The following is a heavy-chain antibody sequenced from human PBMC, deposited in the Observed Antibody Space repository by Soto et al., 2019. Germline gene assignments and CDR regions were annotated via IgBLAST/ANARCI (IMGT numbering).Heavy chain of an antibody. D-gene: IGHD2-2*01. V-gene: IGHV4-34*01. CDR1: GGSFSGYY. CDR2: INHSGST. J-gene: IGHJ5*02. CDR3: ARVVPWFDP. Sequence: PSETLSLTCAVYGGSFSGYYWSWIRQPPGKGLEWIGEINHSGSTNYNPSLKSRVTISVDRSKNQFSLKLSSVTAADPAVYYCARVVPWFDPWGQGTLVTVSS.